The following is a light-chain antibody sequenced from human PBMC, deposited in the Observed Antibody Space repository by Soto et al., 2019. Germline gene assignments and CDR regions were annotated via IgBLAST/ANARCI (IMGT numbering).Light chain of an antibody. J-gene: IGLJ2*01. V-gene: IGLV3-25*03. CDR2: KDS. CDR1: ALPKRY. Sequence: SYELTQPPSVSVSPGQTARLTCSGDALPKRYAYWYQQKPGQAPVLVIYKDSERPSGITQRFSGSSSGTTVTMTISGVQAEDEADYYRQSADSSGTYVLFGGGTKLTVL. CDR3: QSADSSGTYVL.